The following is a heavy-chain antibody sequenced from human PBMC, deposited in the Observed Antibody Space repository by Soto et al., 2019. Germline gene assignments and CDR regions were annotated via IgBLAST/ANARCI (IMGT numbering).Heavy chain of an antibody. D-gene: IGHD3-22*01. CDR3: AKDPTSYDSSAQFDS. CDR2: ISGGGGST. CDR1: GCSFSIYA. Sequence: EVQLLESGGRLVQPGGSLRLTCAASGCSFSIYAMNWVRQAPGKGLEWVSGISGGGGSTYHADSVKGRFTISRDNSKNTLYLQMNSLRAEDTAVYYCAKDPTSYDSSAQFDSWGQGTLVTVSS. J-gene: IGHJ4*02. V-gene: IGHV3-23*01.